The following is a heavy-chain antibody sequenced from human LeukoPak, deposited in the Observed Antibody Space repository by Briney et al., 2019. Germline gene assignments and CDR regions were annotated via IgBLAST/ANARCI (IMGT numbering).Heavy chain of an antibody. V-gene: IGHV4-59*01. D-gene: IGHD3-9*01. Sequence: PSETLPLTCTVSGGSIISYYWSWIRQPPGKGLEWMGYIYYSGSTNYNPSLKNRVPISVDTSKNQFSLKLSSVTAADTAVYYCAREAYDILTGYSYYFDYWGQGTLVTVSS. CDR3: AREAYDILTGYSYYFDY. J-gene: IGHJ4*02. CDR2: IYYSGST. CDR1: GGSIISYY.